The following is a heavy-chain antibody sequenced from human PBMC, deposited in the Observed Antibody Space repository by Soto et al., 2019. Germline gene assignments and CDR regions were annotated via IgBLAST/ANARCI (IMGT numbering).Heavy chain of an antibody. CDR1: GGSISSYY. V-gene: IGHV4-59*01. CDR3: ARRYGGNFDY. Sequence: QVQLQESGPGLVKPSETLSLTCTVSGGSISSYYWSWIRQPPGKGLEWFGDIYYSGSTNYNPSLKCRVTISVDTSKNQFSLKLSSVTAAVTAVYYCARRYGGNFDYWGQGTLVTVSS. CDR2: IYYSGST. J-gene: IGHJ4*02. D-gene: IGHD3-16*01.